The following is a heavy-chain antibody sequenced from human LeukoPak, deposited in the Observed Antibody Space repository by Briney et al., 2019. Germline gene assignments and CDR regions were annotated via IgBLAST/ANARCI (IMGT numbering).Heavy chain of an antibody. D-gene: IGHD1-7*01. V-gene: IGHV1-46*01. CDR2: INPSGGST. CDR3: ARDITTGTTDY. CDR1: GYTFIRYY. J-gene: IGHJ4*02. Sequence: ASVTVSCKASGYTFIRYYMHWVRQAPGQGLEWMGIINPSGGSTSYAQKFQGRVTMTRDTSTSTVYMELSRLRSDDTAVYYCARDITTGTTDYWGQGTLVTVSS.